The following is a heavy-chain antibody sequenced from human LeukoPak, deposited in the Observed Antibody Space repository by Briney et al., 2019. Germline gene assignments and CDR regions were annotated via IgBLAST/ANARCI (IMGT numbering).Heavy chain of an antibody. CDR1: VFTFSSFT. D-gene: IGHD4-17*01. J-gene: IGHJ4*02. Sequence: GGSLRLSCASSVFTFSSFTMNWVRQPPGKVLELVSSISSTSTYIHYADSVKGRFTISRDNAKNSLYLQMNSLRAEDTAVYYCARFDYADYLAFDYWGQGTLVTVSS. CDR2: ISSTSTYI. CDR3: ARFDYADYLAFDY. V-gene: IGHV3-21*01.